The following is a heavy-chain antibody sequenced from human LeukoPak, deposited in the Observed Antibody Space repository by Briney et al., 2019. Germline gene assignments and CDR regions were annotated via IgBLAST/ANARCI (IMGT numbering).Heavy chain of an antibody. CDR2: ISACNGNT. Sequence: ASVKVSCKASGYTFSNSSVSWLRQAPGQGLEWMGWISACNGNTNYAQKFQDRVAMTTDTSTNTAYMELRSLRSDDTAVYYCAKSIKVALSGAYFDPWGQGTLVTVSS. D-gene: IGHD6-19*01. V-gene: IGHV1-18*01. CDR3: AKSIKVALSGAYFDP. J-gene: IGHJ5*02. CDR1: GYTFSNSS.